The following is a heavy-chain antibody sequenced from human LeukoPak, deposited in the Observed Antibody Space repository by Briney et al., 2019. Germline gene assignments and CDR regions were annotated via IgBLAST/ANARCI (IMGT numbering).Heavy chain of an antibody. J-gene: IGHJ4*02. V-gene: IGHV4-61*01. D-gene: IGHD5-24*01. CDR2: IYYSGST. Sequence: SETLSLTCTVSGGSISSSSYYWSWIRQPPGKGLEWIGYIYYSGSTNYNPSLKRRVTMSVDTSTNQFSLKLTSVTPADTAVYYCARDPDGYKFFDYWGRGRPVTVSS. CDR3: ARDPDGYKFFDY. CDR1: GGSISSSSYY.